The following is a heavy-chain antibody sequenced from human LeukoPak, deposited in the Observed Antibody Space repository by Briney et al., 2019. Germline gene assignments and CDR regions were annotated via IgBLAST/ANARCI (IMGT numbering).Heavy chain of an antibody. CDR3: ARGSYDSSGYYLSSDY. CDR1: GYTFTSYG. Sequence: ASVNVSCKASGYTFTSYGISWVRQAPGQGLEWMGWISAYNGNTNYAQKLQGRVTMTTDTSTSTAYMELRSLRSDDTAVYYCARGSYDSSGYYLSSDYWGQGTLVTVSS. V-gene: IGHV1-18*01. CDR2: ISAYNGNT. D-gene: IGHD3-22*01. J-gene: IGHJ4*02.